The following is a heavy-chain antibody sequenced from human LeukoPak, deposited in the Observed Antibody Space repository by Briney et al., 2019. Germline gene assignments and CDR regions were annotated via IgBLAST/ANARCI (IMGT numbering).Heavy chain of an antibody. CDR2: ISYSGST. D-gene: IGHD1-1*01. CDR3: AREGTSGTHLNWFDP. V-gene: IGHV4-59*01. J-gene: IGHJ5*02. Sequence: PSETLSLTCTVSGGSISGYYWDWIRQPPGQGLEWIGYISYSGSTNYNPSLKSRVTISVDPSKNQFSLKLSSVTAADTAVYYCAREGTSGTHLNWFDPWGQGTLVTVSS. CDR1: GGSISGYY.